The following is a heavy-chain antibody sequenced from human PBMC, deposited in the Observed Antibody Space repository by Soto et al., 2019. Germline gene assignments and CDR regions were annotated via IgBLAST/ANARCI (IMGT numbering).Heavy chain of an antibody. D-gene: IGHD2-15*01. V-gene: IGHV1-24*01. J-gene: IGHJ4*02. Sequence: QVQLVQSGAEVKKPGASVKVSCKVSGYTLTELSRHWGRQAPGKGLEWMGGFDPEDGETSYAQKLQGRVTMTEDTSADTADMELSSLRSEDTAVYYCPTNIRGSYSFVDYWGQGTLVTVSS. CDR1: GYTLTELS. CDR2: FDPEDGET. CDR3: PTNIRGSYSFVDY.